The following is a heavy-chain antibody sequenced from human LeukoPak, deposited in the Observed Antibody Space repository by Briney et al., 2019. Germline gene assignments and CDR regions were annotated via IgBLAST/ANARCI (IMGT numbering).Heavy chain of an antibody. CDR1: GYTFINYG. J-gene: IGHJ6*02. V-gene: IGHV1-18*01. D-gene: IGHD3-10*01. Sequence: ASVKVSCKASGYTFINYGISWVRQAPGQGLEWMGWISAYNGNTNSAQKLQGRVTVTTDTSTSTAYMELSSLRSEDTAVYYCARGNNAGSYFHYYYYYGMDVWGQGTTVTVSS. CDR2: ISAYNGNT. CDR3: ARGNNAGSYFHYYYYYGMDV.